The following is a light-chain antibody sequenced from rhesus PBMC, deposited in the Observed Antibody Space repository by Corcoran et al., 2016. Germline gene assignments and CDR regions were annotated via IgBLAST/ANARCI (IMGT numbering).Light chain of an antibody. Sequence: DIQMTQSPSALSASVGDRVTISCRASQNIYSNLAWYQQNPGKAPKLLIYAASSLQTGIPSRVSGSGAGTDFTLTISSLQPEDSAAYYCQQYYDNPLTFGGGTKVELK. J-gene: IGKJ4*01. CDR1: QNIYSN. CDR2: AAS. V-gene: IGKV1S12*01. CDR3: QQYYDNPLT.